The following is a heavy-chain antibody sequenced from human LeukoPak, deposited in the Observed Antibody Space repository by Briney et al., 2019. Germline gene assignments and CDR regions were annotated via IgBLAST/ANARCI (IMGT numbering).Heavy chain of an antibody. CDR1: GGSISSYY. CDR2: IYYSGST. J-gene: IGHJ5*02. V-gene: IGHV4-59*12. CDR3: ARDFAPIVVVPAAISWFDP. Sequence: ASETLSLTCTVSGGSISSYYWSWIRQPPGKGLEWIGYIYYSGSTNYKSSLKSRVTISVDTSKNQFPLKLSSVTAADTAVYYCARDFAPIVVVPAAISWFDPWGQGTLVTVSS. D-gene: IGHD2-2*01.